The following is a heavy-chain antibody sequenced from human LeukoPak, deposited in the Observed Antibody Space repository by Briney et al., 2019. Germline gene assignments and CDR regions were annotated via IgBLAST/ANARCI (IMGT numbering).Heavy chain of an antibody. CDR3: AGHFGAWHYFDY. V-gene: IGHV3-30*04. CDR2: ISYDGSTK. Sequence: GGSLRLSCAASGFTFSSYSIHWVRQAPGKGLEWVALISYDGSTKYSTDSVKGRFTISRDNSKNTLYLQMNSLRPEDTAVYYCAGHFGAWHYFDYWGRGTLVTVSS. D-gene: IGHD3-3*01. CDR1: GFTFSSYS. J-gene: IGHJ4*02.